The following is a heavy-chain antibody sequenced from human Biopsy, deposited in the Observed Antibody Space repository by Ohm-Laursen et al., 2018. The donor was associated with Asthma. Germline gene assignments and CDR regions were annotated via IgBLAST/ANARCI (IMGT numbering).Heavy chain of an antibody. D-gene: IGHD3-3*02. V-gene: IGHV3-21*06. CDR1: GFTFRTYT. Sequence: SLRLSCTASGFTFRTYTMHWVRQAPGKGLEWVSSISSSSTYIYYADSVRGRFTISRDNAKNSLYLQMNSLRAEDTAVYYCARTFHFWSPYHAEHYQLWGQGTLVTVPS. CDR2: ISSSSTYI. J-gene: IGHJ1*01. CDR3: ARTFHFWSPYHAEHYQL.